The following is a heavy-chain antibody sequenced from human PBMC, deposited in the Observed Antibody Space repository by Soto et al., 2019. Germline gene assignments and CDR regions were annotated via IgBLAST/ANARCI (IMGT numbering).Heavy chain of an antibody. CDR1: GGSFSGYY. CDR3: ARESHDILTGPPWVWYFDL. CDR2: INDRGSI. Sequence: QVQLQQWGAGPLRPLETLSLTCGVSGGSFSGYYWAWIRQSPGKGLEWIGEINDRGSINYNPSLKSRVRISVDTSKTHYSLKLRSVTAADTAVYYCARESHDILTGPPWVWYFDLWGRGTLVTVSS. J-gene: IGHJ2*01. D-gene: IGHD3-9*01. V-gene: IGHV4-34*01.